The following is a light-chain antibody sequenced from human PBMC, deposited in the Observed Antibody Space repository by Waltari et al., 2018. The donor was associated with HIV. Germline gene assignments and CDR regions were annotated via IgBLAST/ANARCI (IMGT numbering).Light chain of an antibody. CDR3: CSYAGNNLV. CDR2: EVI. J-gene: IGLJ2*01. CDR1: SSDVGNYDL. Sequence: QSALTQPASVSGSPGQSITVSCTGTSSDVGNYDLVSWYQQHPCKVPKVIIYEVIKRTSGVSNRFCGSKSGNTASLTIAGRQHEDEADYYCCSYAGNNLVFGGGTKLTVL. V-gene: IGLV2-23*02.